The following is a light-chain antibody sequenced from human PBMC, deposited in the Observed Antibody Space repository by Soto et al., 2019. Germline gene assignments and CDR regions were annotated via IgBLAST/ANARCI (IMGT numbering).Light chain of an antibody. CDR1: SSNLGAGYD. J-gene: IGLJ3*02. V-gene: IGLV1-40*01. CDR2: GNR. Sequence: QSVLTQPPSVSGAPGQTVTISCTGSSSNLGAGYDVYWYQQLPGAAPKLVIFGNRNRPSGVPERFSGSKSGTSASLAITGLQPEDDAAYYCQAYDYSLTAFVFGGGTKLTVL. CDR3: QAYDYSLTAFV.